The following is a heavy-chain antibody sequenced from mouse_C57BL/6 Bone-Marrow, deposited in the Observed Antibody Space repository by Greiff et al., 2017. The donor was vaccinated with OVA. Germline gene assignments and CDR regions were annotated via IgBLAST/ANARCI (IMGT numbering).Heavy chain of an antibody. CDR1: GFTFSSYA. V-gene: IGHV5-4*03. J-gene: IGHJ3*01. CDR3: ARGYYSNFFAY. CDR2: ISDGGSYT. Sequence: EVMLVESGGGLVKPGGSLKLSCAASGFTFSSYAMSWVRQTPEKRLEWVATISDGGSYTYYTDNVKGRFTISRDNAKNNLYLQMSHLKSEDTAMYYCARGYYSNFFAYWGQGTLVTVSA. D-gene: IGHD2-5*01.